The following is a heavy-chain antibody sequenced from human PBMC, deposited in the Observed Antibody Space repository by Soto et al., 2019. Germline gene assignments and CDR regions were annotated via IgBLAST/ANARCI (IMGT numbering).Heavy chain of an antibody. CDR2: IFHSGRT. D-gene: IGHD2-15*01. J-gene: IGHJ5*02. CDR3: VRGGIAGHWFDP. CDR1: RAFINSGGFY. V-gene: IGHV4-31*03. Sequence: QVQLQESGPGLVKPSQTLSLTCSVSRAFINSGGFYYSWIRQPPGKGLEWLGYIFHSGRTLYNPSRRGRLTPSADTPRKQLSLHLTSVSAADTAVYYCVRGGIAGHWFDPWGQGILVTVSS.